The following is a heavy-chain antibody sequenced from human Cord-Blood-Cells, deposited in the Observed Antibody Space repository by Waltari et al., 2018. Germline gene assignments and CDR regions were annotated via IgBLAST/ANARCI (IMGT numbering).Heavy chain of an antibody. V-gene: IGHV4-39*01. CDR2: IYYSGST. Sequence: QLQLQESGPGLVKPSETLSLTCTVSGGSISSSSYYWGWIRQPPGKGLEWIGSIYYSGSTYYNPSLKSRVTISVDTSKNQFSRKLSSVTAADTAVYYCARHLGYSGYEYYFDYWGQGTLVTVSS. CDR3: ARHLGYSGYEYYFDY. CDR1: GGSISSSSYY. D-gene: IGHD5-12*01. J-gene: IGHJ4*02.